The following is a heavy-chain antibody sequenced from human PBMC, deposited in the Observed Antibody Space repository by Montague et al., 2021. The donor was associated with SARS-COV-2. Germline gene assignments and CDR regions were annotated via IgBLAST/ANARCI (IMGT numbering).Heavy chain of an antibody. J-gene: IGHJ4*02. V-gene: IGHV2-70*01. Sequence: PALVKPTQTLTLTCTFSGFSLSTSGMCVSWIRQPPGKALEWLTPIDWDDDKYYSTPLRTRLTISKDTSKNQVVLTMTNMDTVDTATYYCARSYGTTVVTRAFDNWGQGTLVTVSS. CDR2: IDWDDDK. CDR3: ARSYGTTVVTRAFDN. D-gene: IGHD4-23*01. CDR1: GFSLSTSGMC.